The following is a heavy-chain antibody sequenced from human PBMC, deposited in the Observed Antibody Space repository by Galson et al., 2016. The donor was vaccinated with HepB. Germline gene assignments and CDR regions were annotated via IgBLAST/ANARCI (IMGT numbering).Heavy chain of an antibody. V-gene: IGHV3-9*01. CDR3: AKSDGGDYGDLWDY. CDR1: GFTFDDSA. D-gene: IGHD4-17*01. J-gene: IGHJ4*01. Sequence: SLRLSCATSGFTFDDSAMHWVRQAPGRGLEWVSGLRSSSRSLGSAASVKGRFSISRDNDRNSLYLQMNSLSADDTAFYYCAKSDGGDYGDLWDYWGRGTLVTVSS. CDR2: LRSSSRSL.